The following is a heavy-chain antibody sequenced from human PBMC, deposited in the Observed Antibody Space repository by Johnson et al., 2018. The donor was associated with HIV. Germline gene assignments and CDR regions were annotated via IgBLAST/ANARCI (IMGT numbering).Heavy chain of an antibody. J-gene: IGHJ3*02. Sequence: VQLVESGGGVVQPGRSLRLSCAASGFTFSSYAMSWVRQAPGKGLEWVSYISSNGSTIYYADFVKGRFIISRDNSKNTLLLQMNSLRAEDTAVYYCAIACRDGYTCDSFDIWGQGTMVTVSS. D-gene: IGHD5-24*01. CDR2: ISSNGSTI. V-gene: IGHV3-48*01. CDR1: GFTFSSYA. CDR3: AIACRDGYTCDSFDI.